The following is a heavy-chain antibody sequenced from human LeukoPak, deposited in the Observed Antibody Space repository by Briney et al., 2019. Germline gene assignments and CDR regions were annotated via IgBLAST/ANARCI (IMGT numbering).Heavy chain of an antibody. CDR3: ARDGGVGATGTFDY. CDR2: IYTSGST. Sequence: PSETLSLTCTVSGGSISSGSYYWSWIRQPAGKGLEWIGRIYTSGSTNYNPSLKSRVTISVDTSKNQFSLKLSSVTAADTAVYSCARDGGVGATGTFDYWGQGTLVTVSS. D-gene: IGHD1-26*01. V-gene: IGHV4-61*02. CDR1: GGSISSGSYY. J-gene: IGHJ4*02.